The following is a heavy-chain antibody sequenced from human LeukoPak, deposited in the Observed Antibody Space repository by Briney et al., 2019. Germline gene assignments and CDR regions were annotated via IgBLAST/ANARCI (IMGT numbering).Heavy chain of an antibody. CDR3: ARAEVVPAAKGAYFQH. D-gene: IGHD2-2*01. Sequence: ASVKVSCKPSGYTFNIYGITWVRQAPGQGLEWMGWISAYNGNTNYAQKLQGRVTMTTDTSTSTAYMELRSLRSDDTAVYYCARAEVVPAAKGAYFQHWGQGTLVTVSS. J-gene: IGHJ1*01. CDR1: GYTFNIYG. V-gene: IGHV1-18*01. CDR2: ISAYNGNT.